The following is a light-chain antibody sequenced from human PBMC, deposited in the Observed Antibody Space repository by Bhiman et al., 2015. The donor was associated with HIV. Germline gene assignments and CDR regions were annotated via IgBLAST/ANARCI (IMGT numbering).Light chain of an antibody. CDR1: SSDVGGYNF. J-gene: IGLJ1*01. CDR3: TSYTVTASFV. Sequence: QSALTQPASVSGSPGQSITISCTGTSSDVGGYNFVSWYQQHPGKAPKVMIYDVSKRPSGVSNRFSGSKSGNTASLTISGLQAEDEADYYCTSYTVTASFVFGGATTVTVL. CDR2: DVS. V-gene: IGLV2-14*03.